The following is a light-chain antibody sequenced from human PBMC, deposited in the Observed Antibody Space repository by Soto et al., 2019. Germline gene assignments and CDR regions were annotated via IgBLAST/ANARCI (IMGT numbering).Light chain of an antibody. Sequence: QAVVTQEPSLTVSPGGTVTLTCGSSTGAVTSSRYPYWLQQKPGQAPRALIYDTSNTHSWTPARFSGSLLGGKAALTLSGAQPEDEAEYYCLLSYPGSCVFGTGTKVTVL. CDR3: LLSYPGSCV. V-gene: IGLV7-46*01. CDR1: TGAVTSSRY. CDR2: DTS. J-gene: IGLJ1*01.